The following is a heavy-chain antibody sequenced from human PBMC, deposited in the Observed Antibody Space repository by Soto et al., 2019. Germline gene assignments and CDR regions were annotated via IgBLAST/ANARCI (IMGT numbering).Heavy chain of an antibody. Sequence: QVQLVQSGAEVKKPGASVKVSCKASGYTFTSYDINWVRQATGQGLEWMGWMNPNSGNTGYAQKFQGIVMMTRNTSISTAYMELSRLRSEDTAVYYCARQGYCSGGSCYHDAFGIWGQGTMVTVSS. D-gene: IGHD2-15*01. CDR1: GYTFTSYD. CDR2: MNPNSGNT. CDR3: ARQGYCSGGSCYHDAFGI. J-gene: IGHJ3*02. V-gene: IGHV1-8*01.